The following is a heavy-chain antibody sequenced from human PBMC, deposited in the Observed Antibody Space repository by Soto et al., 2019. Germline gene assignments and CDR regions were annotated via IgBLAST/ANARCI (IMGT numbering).Heavy chain of an antibody. CDR1: GGSISSGGYY. CDR2: IYYSGST. CDR3: SREVVDYYGSGSLEHNFDH. V-gene: IGHV4-31*03. Sequence: PSETLSLTCTVSGGSISSGGYYWSWIRQHPGKGLEWIGYIYYSGSTYYNPSLKSRVTISVDTSKNQFSLKLSSVTAADTAVYYCSREVVDYYGSGSLEHNFDHWGQGTLVTVSS. D-gene: IGHD3-10*01. J-gene: IGHJ4*02.